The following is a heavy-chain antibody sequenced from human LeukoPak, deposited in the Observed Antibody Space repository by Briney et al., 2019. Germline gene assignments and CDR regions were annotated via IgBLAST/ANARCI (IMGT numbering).Heavy chain of an antibody. CDR1: GGSISSSSYY. J-gene: IGHJ5*02. CDR2: IYYSGST. D-gene: IGHD3-22*01. CDR3: ARYYYDSSGYIT. V-gene: IGHV4-39*01. Sequence: SETLSPTCAVSGGSISSSSYYWGWIRQPPGKGLEWIGSIYYSGSTYYNPSLKSRVTISVDTSKNQFSLKLSSVTAADTAVYYCARYYYDSSGYITWGQGTLVTVSS.